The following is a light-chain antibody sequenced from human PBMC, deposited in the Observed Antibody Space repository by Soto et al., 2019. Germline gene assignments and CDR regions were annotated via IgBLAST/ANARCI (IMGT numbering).Light chain of an antibody. Sequence: QSVLTQPRSVSGSPGQSVTISCTGTSSDVGGYQFVSWYQQYPGKAPKVMIYEVTKRPSGVPDRFSGSKSGNTASLTVSGLQADHEADYYCASHAGSSHAWVFGGGTKLTVL. V-gene: IGLV2-11*01. CDR2: EVT. J-gene: IGLJ3*02. CDR3: ASHAGSSHAWV. CDR1: SSDVGGYQF.